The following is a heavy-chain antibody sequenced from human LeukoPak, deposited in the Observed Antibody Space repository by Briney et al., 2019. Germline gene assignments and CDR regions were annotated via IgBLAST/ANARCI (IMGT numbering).Heavy chain of an antibody. CDR2: ISWNSGSI. CDR1: GFTFDDYA. D-gene: IGHD3-3*01. Sequence: PGGSLRLSCAASGFTFDDYAMHWVRQAPGKGLEWVSGISWNSGSIGYADSVKGRFTISRDNAKNSLYLQMNSLRAEDTAVYYCARSSTIRFLEWLEAYFDYWGQGTLVTVSS. CDR3: ARSSTIRFLEWLEAYFDY. V-gene: IGHV3-9*01. J-gene: IGHJ4*02.